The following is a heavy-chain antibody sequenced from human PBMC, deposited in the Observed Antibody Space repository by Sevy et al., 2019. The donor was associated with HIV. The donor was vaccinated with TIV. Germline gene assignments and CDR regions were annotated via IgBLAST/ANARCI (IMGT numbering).Heavy chain of an antibody. D-gene: IGHD3-3*02. CDR1: EFTFSSHA. CDR2: IRGNGGNT. Sequence: GGSLRLSCTASEFTFSSHAVSWVRQAPGKGLEWVSAIRGNGGNTHYADSVRGRFTISRDNFKNTLYLQMNSLRAEDTALYYCARDGRGISAFDIWGQGTMVTVSS. J-gene: IGHJ3*02. V-gene: IGHV3-23*01. CDR3: ARDGRGISAFDI.